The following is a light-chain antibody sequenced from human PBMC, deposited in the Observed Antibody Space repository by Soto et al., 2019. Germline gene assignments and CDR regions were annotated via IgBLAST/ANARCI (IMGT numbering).Light chain of an antibody. V-gene: IGKV3-20*01. CDR1: QSVSSSY. CDR3: QQYGSSTWT. J-gene: IGKJ1*01. CDR2: GTS. Sequence: EIVLTQYPGTLSLSPGERATLSCRASQSVSSSYLAWYQQKPGQAPRLLIYGTSSRATGIPDRFSGSGSGTDFTLTTSRLEPEDFAVYYCQQYGSSTWTFGQGTKVEIK.